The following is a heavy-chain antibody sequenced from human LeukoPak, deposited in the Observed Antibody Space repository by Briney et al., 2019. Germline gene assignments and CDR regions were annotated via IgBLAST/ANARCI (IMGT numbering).Heavy chain of an antibody. Sequence: GASVKVSCKASGGTFSSYGISWVRQAPGQGLEWMGWISAYNGNTNYAQKLQGRVTMTTDTSTSTAYMELRSLRSDDTAVYYCAREDVRLEGYYYDSSGYYFFDYWGQGTLVTVSS. D-gene: IGHD3-22*01. CDR1: GGTFSSYG. CDR3: AREDVRLEGYYYDSSGYYFFDY. V-gene: IGHV1-18*01. J-gene: IGHJ4*02. CDR2: ISAYNGNT.